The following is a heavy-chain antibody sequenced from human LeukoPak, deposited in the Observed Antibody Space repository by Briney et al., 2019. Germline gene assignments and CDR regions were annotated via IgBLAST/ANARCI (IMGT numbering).Heavy chain of an antibody. CDR3: ARDRYYDSSGYTKYYYYYMDV. V-gene: IGHV3-21*01. CDR1: GFTFSSYS. D-gene: IGHD3-22*01. Sequence: GGSLRLSCAASGFTFSSYSMNWVRQAPGKGLEWVSSISSSSSYIYYADSVKGRFTISRDNAKNSLYLQTNSLRAEDTAVYYCARDRYYDSSGYTKYYYYYMDVWGKGTTVTVSS. J-gene: IGHJ6*03. CDR2: ISSSSSYI.